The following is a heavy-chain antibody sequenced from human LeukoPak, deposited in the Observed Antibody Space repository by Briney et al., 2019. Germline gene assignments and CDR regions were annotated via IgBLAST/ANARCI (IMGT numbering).Heavy chain of an antibody. CDR2: IYCSGST. J-gene: IGHJ4*02. V-gene: IGHV4-59*08. CDR1: GGSISSYY. D-gene: IGHD1-26*01. Sequence: SETLSLTCTVSGGSISSYYWSWIRQPPGKGLEWIGYIYCSGSTNYNPSLKSRVTISVDTSKNQFSLKLTSVTAADTAVYYCARLNSGTYSPAYFDYWGRGTLVTVSS. CDR3: ARLNSGTYSPAYFDY.